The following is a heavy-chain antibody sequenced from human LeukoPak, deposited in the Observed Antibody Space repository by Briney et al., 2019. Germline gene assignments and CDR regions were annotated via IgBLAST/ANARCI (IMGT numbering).Heavy chain of an antibody. CDR2: ISSSSSYI. CDR3: ARDVHPTRWLHNWYGMDV. J-gene: IGHJ6*02. D-gene: IGHD5-12*01. V-gene: IGHV3-21*01. CDR1: GFTFSSYS. Sequence: GGSLRLSCAASGFTFSSYSMNWVRQAPGKGLEWVSSISSSSSYIYYADSVKGRFTISRDNAKNSLYLQMNSLRAEDTAVYYCARDVHPTRWLHNWYGMDVWGQGTTVTVSS.